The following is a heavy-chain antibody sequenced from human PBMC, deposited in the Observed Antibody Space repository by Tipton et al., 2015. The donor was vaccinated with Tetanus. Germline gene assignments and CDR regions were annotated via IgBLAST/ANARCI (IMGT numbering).Heavy chain of an antibody. CDR3: AREGSGQDFDY. Sequence: SLRLSCAASGFTFSTYTINWVRQAPGKGLEWVSSISSTSYYLYYADSVKGRFTLSRDNAENSLYLQMNSLRAEDTAVYYCAREGSGQDFDYWGRGTLVTVSS. J-gene: IGHJ4*02. CDR1: GFTFSTYT. D-gene: IGHD3-10*01. CDR2: ISSTSYYL. V-gene: IGHV3-21*01.